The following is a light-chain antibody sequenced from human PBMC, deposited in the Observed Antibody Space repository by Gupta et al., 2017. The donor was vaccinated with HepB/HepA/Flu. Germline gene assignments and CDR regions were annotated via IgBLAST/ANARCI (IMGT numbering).Light chain of an antibody. CDR1: TGAVTSGHY. Sequence: QAVVTQEPSLTASPGGTVTLTCGSSTGAVTSGHYPYWFQQKPGQAPRTLMYDTSNKHAWTPARFSGSLLGGKAALTLSGAQPEDEAEYYCLLSYSGARWVFGGGTKLTVL. V-gene: IGLV7-46*01. CDR3: LLSYSGARWV. J-gene: IGLJ3*02. CDR2: DTS.